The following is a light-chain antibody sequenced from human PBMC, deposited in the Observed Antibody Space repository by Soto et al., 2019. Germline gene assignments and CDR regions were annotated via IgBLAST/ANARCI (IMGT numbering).Light chain of an antibody. V-gene: IGLV2-11*01. Sequence: QSALTQPRSVSGSPGQSVTISCTGTSSDVGGYNFVSWYQQLPGKAPKLMIYDVNKRPSGVPGRFSGSKSGNTASLTISGLHAEDEADYYCCSYAGTYTHYVFGTGTKVTV. CDR2: DVN. CDR3: CSYAGTYTHYV. J-gene: IGLJ1*01. CDR1: SSDVGGYNF.